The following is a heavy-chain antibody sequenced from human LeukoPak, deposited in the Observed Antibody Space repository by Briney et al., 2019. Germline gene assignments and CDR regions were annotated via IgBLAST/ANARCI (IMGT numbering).Heavy chain of an antibody. CDR1: GFTFSSYG. CDR3: AKDYNLRDYYFDY. J-gene: IGHJ4*02. V-gene: IGHV3-33*06. D-gene: IGHD3-10*01. Sequence: GGSLRLSCAASGFTFSSYGMPWVRQAPGKGLEWVAVIWYDGSNKYYADSVKGRFTISRDDSKNTLYLQMNSLRAEDTAVYYCAKDYNLRDYYFDYWGQGTLVTVSS. CDR2: IWYDGSNK.